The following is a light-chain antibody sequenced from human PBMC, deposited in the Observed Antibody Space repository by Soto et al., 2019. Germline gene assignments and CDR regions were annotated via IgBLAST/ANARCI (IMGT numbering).Light chain of an antibody. J-gene: IGLJ2*01. V-gene: IGLV2-14*01. Sequence: QSALTQPASVSGSPGQSITISCTGTSSDVGAYNYVSWYQHHPGKAPKLIIYEVANRPSGVSNRFSGSKSGNTASLTISGLQAEDEADYSCSSYTDSNTVLFGGGTKLTVL. CDR2: EVA. CDR1: SSDVGAYNY. CDR3: SSYTDSNTVL.